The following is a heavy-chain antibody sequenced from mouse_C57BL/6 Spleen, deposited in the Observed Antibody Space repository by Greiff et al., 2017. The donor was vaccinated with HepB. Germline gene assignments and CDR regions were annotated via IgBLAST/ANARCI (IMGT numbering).Heavy chain of an antibody. CDR2: IHPNSGST. CDR1: GYTFTSYW. J-gene: IGHJ1*03. CDR3: ASEAYEYDVRYFDV. D-gene: IGHD2-4*01. V-gene: IGHV1-64*01. Sequence: QVQLQQPGAELVKPGASVKLSCKASGYTFTSYWMHWVKQRPGQGLEWIGMIHPNSGSTNYNEKFKSKATLTVDKSSSTAYMQLSSLTSEDSAVYYCASEAYEYDVRYFDVWGTGTTVTVSS.